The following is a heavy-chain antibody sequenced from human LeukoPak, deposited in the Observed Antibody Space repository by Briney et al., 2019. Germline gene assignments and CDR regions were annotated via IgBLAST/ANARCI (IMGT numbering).Heavy chain of an antibody. Sequence: GASVKVSCKASGYTFTSYYMHWVRQAPGQGLEWMGIINPSGGSTSYAQKFQGRVTITADKSTSTAYMELSSLRSEDTAVYYCARDLGNSHFDYWGQGTLVTVSS. V-gene: IGHV1-46*01. J-gene: IGHJ4*02. CDR3: ARDLGNSHFDY. CDR1: GYTFTSYY. CDR2: INPSGGST. D-gene: IGHD4-23*01.